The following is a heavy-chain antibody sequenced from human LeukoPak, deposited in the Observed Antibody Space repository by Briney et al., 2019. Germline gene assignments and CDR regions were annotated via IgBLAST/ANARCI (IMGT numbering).Heavy chain of an antibody. D-gene: IGHD5-24*01. V-gene: IGHV1-2*06. Sequence: ASVKVSCKASGYTFTGYYMHWVRQAPGQGLEWMGRINPNSGGTNYARKFQGRVTMTRDTSISTAYMELSRLRSDDTAVYYCARGYVEMATMGQGYWGQGTLVTVSS. CDR3: ARGYVEMATMGQGY. J-gene: IGHJ4*02. CDR2: INPNSGGT. CDR1: GYTFTGYY.